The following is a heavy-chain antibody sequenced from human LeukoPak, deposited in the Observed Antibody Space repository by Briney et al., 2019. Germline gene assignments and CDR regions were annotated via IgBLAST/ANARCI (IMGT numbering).Heavy chain of an antibody. CDR3: ATGDTMRTVDYYFDY. CDR2: INPSGGST. CDR1: GYTFTSYY. J-gene: IGHJ4*02. D-gene: IGHD1-26*01. V-gene: IGHV1-46*01. Sequence: GASVKVSCKASGYTFTSYYMHWVRQAPGQGLEWMGIINPSGGSTSYAQKFQGRVAMTRDMSTSTVYMELSSLRSEDTAVYYCATGDTMRTVDYYFDYWGQETLVTVSS.